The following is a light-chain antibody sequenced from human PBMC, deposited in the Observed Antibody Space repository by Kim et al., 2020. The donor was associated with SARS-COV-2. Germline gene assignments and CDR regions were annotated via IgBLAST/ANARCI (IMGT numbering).Light chain of an antibody. CDR2: AAS. Sequence: DIQLTQSPLLVSASIGDRVIIICRPSQDIGTFLAWYQQKPGKAPKLLIYAASSLRNGVSSRFSGAMSGTTFTLTISSLQPDDLATYYCQQAHDLPLTFGGGTKVDIK. V-gene: IGKV1-12*01. J-gene: IGKJ4*01. CDR1: QDIGTF. CDR3: QQAHDLPLT.